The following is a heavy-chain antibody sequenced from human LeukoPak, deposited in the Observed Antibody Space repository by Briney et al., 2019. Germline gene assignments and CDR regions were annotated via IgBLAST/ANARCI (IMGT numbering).Heavy chain of an antibody. Sequence: GGSLRLSCAASGFTFNSYALSWVRQAPGKGLEWVSSISAGGGSTFYADSVKGRFTISRDNSKNTLYLQMNSLRAEDTAVYYCAKAMPVLLWFGEKGPSNWFDPWGQGTLVTVSS. CDR3: AKAMPVLLWFGEKGPSNWFDP. V-gene: IGHV3-23*01. CDR1: GFTFNSYA. CDR2: ISAGGGST. J-gene: IGHJ5*02. D-gene: IGHD3-10*01.